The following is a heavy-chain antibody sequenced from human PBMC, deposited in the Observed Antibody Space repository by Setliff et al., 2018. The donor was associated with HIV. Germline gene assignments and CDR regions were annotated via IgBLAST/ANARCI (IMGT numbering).Heavy chain of an antibody. J-gene: IGHJ3*02. CDR1: SGPISNGGFY. Sequence: SETLSLTCTVSSGPISNGGFYWSWIRHHPGKGLEWIGYIYYSGGTYYSPSLKSRVSMSIDTFKNQFSLNLTSVTAADTAVYYCARGIYRPWGGYSAFATDAFETWGQGTLVTVSS. CDR3: ARGIYRPWGGYSAFATDAFET. CDR2: IYYSGGT. D-gene: IGHD5-12*01. V-gene: IGHV4-31*03.